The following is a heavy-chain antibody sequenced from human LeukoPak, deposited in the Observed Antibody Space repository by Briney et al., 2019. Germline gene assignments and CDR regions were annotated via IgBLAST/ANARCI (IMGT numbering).Heavy chain of an antibody. Sequence: SETLSLTCTVSGGSISSYYWSWIRQPAGKGLEWIGRIYTSGSTNYNPSLKSRDTMSVDTSKNQFSLKLSSVTAADTAAYYCARGRPDYDAFDIWGQGTMVTVSS. J-gene: IGHJ3*02. D-gene: IGHD6-6*01. V-gene: IGHV4-4*07. CDR1: GGSISSYY. CDR2: IYTSGST. CDR3: ARGRPDYDAFDI.